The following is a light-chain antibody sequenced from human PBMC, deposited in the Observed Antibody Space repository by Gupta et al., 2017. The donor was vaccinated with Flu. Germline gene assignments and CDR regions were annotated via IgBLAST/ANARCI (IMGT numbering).Light chain of an antibody. CDR1: QSISSW. CDR3: QQYNSYWT. Sequence: DIQMTQSPSTLSASVVDRVTITCRASQSISSWLAWYQQKPGKAPKLLIYKASSLESGVPSRFSGSGSGTEFTLTSISLQPDDFATYYCQQYNSYWTFGQGTKVEIK. J-gene: IGKJ1*01. V-gene: IGKV1-5*03. CDR2: KAS.